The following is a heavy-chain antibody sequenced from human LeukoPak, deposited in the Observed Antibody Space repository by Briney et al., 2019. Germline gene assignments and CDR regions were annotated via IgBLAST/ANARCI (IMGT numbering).Heavy chain of an antibody. J-gene: IGHJ5*02. D-gene: IGHD4-23*01. CDR1: GFTFSTYW. Sequence: GGSLRLSCAASGFTFSTYWMSWVRQAPGKGLEWVANIKQHGSEKYYVDSVKGRFAISRDNAKSSLFLQMNTLRVEDTAVYYCAKDSLLTVVSPVAASWGQGTLVTVSS. V-gene: IGHV3-7*01. CDR2: IKQHGSEK. CDR3: AKDSLLTVVSPVAAS.